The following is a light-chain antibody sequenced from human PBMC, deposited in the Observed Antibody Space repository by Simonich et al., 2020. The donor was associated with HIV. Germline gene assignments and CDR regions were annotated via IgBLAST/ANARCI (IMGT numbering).Light chain of an antibody. Sequence: DIVMTQSPDSLAVSLGERATINCKYSQSVLYNSYNKNYLAWYQQKPRQPPKLLIYWASTRASGVPDRFSGSGSGTDFTLTISSLQAEDVAVYYCQQYYTTPRTFGQGTKVEIK. CDR1: QSVLYNSYNKNY. CDR3: QQYYTTPRT. J-gene: IGKJ1*01. V-gene: IGKV4-1*01. CDR2: WAS.